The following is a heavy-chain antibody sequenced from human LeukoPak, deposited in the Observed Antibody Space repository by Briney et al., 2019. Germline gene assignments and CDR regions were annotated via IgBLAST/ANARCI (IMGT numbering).Heavy chain of an antibody. J-gene: IGHJ4*02. CDR1: GFSFSSYS. CDR3: AKAGSEYNLYYFDY. V-gene: IGHV3-48*01. CDR2: ISHTGTTM. D-gene: IGHD5-12*01. Sequence: GGSLRLSCAASGFSFSSYSMNWVRQAPGKGLEGVSYISHTGTTMSYADSVKGRFTISRDNSKNTLYLQMNSLRVEDTAVYYCAKAGSEYNLYYFDYWGQGTLVTVSS.